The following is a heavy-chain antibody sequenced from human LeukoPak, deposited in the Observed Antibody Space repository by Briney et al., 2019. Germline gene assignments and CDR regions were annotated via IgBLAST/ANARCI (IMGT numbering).Heavy chain of an antibody. Sequence: PSETLSLTCNVSGGSFSSHYWSWIRQSPGEGLEWIGYIYDTGIYDTENTNYNPSLRSRVTITMDMSKNQFSLNLASVTAADTAVYYCARVRVVAGTRSSWFDPWGQGTLVTVSS. CDR3: ARVRVVAGTRSSWFDP. CDR2: IYDTGIYDTENT. CDR1: GGSFSSHY. J-gene: IGHJ5*02. V-gene: IGHV4-59*11. D-gene: IGHD6-19*01.